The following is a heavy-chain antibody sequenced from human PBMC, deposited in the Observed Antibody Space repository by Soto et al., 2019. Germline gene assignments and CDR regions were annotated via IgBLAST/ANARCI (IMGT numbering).Heavy chain of an antibody. CDR2: VYYSGST. D-gene: IGHD2-15*01. V-gene: IGHV4-30-4*01. Sequence: PSETLSLTCTVSGASITSGDYYWTWIRQPPGKGLEWIGNVYYSGSTYYNPSLKSRLMMLADTSKNQFSLKLSSVTAADTAVYYCARERYGNGLFGPHDCWGQGTLVTVSS. CDR1: GASITSGDYY. CDR3: ARERYGNGLFGPHDC. J-gene: IGHJ4*02.